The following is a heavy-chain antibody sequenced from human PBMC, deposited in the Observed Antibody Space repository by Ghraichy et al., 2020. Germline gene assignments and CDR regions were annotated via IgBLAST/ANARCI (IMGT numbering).Heavy chain of an antibody. Sequence: SETLSLTCTISGGSISSYYWSWIRQPPGKGLEWIGYVYYTGSTTYSPSLKSRVTISIDTSKNQFSLKLSSVTTADTAVYYCARGGRYGANRGQGTLVTVSS. CDR1: GGSISSYY. CDR3: ARGGRYGAN. D-gene: IGHD4-17*01. V-gene: IGHV4-59*01. J-gene: IGHJ4*02. CDR2: VYYTGST.